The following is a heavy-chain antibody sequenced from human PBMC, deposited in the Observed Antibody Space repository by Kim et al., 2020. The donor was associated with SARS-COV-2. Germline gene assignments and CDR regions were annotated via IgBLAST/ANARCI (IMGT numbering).Heavy chain of an antibody. CDR3: ASHSVSIAVDGMRVPFDY. D-gene: IGHD6-19*01. V-gene: IGHV3-72*01. Sequence: GGSLRLSCAASGFTFSDHYMDWVRQAPGKGLEWVGRTRNKANSYTTEYAASVKGRFTISRDDSKNSLYLQMNSLKTEDTAVYYCASHSVSIAVDGMRVPFDYWGQGTLVTVSS. J-gene: IGHJ4*02. CDR2: TRNKANSYTT. CDR1: GFTFSDHY.